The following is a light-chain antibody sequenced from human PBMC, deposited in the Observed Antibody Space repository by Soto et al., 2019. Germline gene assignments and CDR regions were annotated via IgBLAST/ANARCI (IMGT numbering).Light chain of an antibody. CDR1: ENVRTF. CDR3: QQHSHWPPWT. CDR2: GAS. V-gene: IGKV3-11*01. J-gene: IGKJ1*01. Sequence: EVVLTQSPATLSLSPGERATLSCRASENVRTFVDWYQQKPGQAPRLLIHGASNRATGIPARFSGSGSGTEFTLTISNLEPEDFAVYYCQQHSHWPPWTFGQGTRVEIQ.